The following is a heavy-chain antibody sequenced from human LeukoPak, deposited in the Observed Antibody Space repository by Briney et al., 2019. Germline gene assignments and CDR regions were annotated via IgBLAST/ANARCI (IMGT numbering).Heavy chain of an antibody. J-gene: IGHJ4*02. CDR3: ASGYYYDSSGYYYEGY. Sequence: GGSLRLSCAASGFTFSSYAMHWVRKAPGRGLEWVAVISYDGSNKYYADSVKGRFTISRDNSKNTLYLQMNSLRAEDTAVYYCASGYYYDSSGYYYEGYWGQGTLVTVSS. D-gene: IGHD3-22*01. CDR2: ISYDGSNK. V-gene: IGHV3-30*04. CDR1: GFTFSSYA.